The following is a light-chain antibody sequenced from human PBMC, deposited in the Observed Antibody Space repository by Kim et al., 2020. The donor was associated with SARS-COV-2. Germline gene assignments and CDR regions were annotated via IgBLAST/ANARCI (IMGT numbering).Light chain of an antibody. V-gene: IGLV10-54*01. CDR3: SAWDRSLKSWV. CDR1: SNNVGDEG. J-gene: IGLJ3*02. Sequence: QAGLTQPPSVSKGLRQTATLTCTGNSNNVGDEGAAWLQQYQGQPPKLLSYRNNNRPTGISERLSTSTSGNTATLTITGLQPEDEADYYCSAWDRSLKSWVFGGGTKLTVL. CDR2: RNN.